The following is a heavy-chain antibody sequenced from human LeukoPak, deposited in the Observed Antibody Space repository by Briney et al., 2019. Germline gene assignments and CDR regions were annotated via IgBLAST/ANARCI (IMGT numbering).Heavy chain of an antibody. CDR2: INHSGST. V-gene: IGHV4-34*01. CDR3: ARGQMQLIVVVVYWFDY. D-gene: IGHD2-15*01. J-gene: IGHJ4*02. CDR1: GGSISNKY. Sequence: KPSETLSLTCTVSGGSISNKYWSWIRKPPGKGLEWLGEINHSGSTNYNPSLKSRVTISVDTSKNQFSLKLSSVTAADTAVYYCARGQMQLIVVVVYWFDYWGQGTLVTVSS.